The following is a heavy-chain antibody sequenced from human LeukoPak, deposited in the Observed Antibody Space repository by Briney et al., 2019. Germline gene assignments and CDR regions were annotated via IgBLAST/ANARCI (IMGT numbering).Heavy chain of an antibody. CDR1: GFTFSSFG. CDR2: IWYDGSNE. D-gene: IGHD3-22*01. J-gene: IGHJ4*02. Sequence: GGSLRLSCAASGFTFSSFGMHWVRQAPGKGLEWVAVIWYDGSNEYYVDSVKGRFTISRDNSKNTLYLQMNSLRAEDTAVYYCARDLLYDSSGYYGHYFDYWGQGTLVTVSS. V-gene: IGHV3-33*01. CDR3: ARDLLYDSSGYYGHYFDY.